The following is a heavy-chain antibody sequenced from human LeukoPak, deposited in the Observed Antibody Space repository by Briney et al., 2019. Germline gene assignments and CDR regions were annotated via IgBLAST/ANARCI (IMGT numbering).Heavy chain of an antibody. CDR3: ARHDSNWFDP. Sequence: TAGGSLRLSCAASGFTFSDYSMSWIRQAPGKGLEWVSYTSGSGSTKYYADSVKGRFTISRDSAKNSLYMQMNSLRAEDTAVYYCARHDSNWFDPWGQGTLVTVSS. V-gene: IGHV3-11*01. CDR2: TSGSGSTK. CDR1: GFTFSDYS. D-gene: IGHD2-21*02. J-gene: IGHJ5*02.